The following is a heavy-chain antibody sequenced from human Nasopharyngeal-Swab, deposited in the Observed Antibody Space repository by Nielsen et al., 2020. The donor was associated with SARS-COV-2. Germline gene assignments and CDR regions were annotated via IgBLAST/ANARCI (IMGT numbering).Heavy chain of an antibody. V-gene: IGHV5-51*01. CDR1: GYTFTSYW. CDR3: ARLLKWDPDAFDI. D-gene: IGHD1-26*01. Sequence: GESLKISCKGSGYTFTSYWIGWVRQMPGKGLEWMGIIYPGDSDTRYSPSFQGQVTISADKSISTAYLQWSSLKASDTAMYYCARLLKWDPDAFDIWGQGTMVTVSS. J-gene: IGHJ3*02. CDR2: IYPGDSDT.